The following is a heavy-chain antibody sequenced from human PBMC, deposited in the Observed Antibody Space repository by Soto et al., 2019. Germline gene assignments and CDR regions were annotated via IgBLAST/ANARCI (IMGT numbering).Heavy chain of an antibody. CDR3: ARSIAAAGTDYYYYYGMDV. V-gene: IGHV4-59*01. J-gene: IGHJ6*02. CDR1: GGSINTYY. Sequence: SELLPISCTVTGGSINTYYLICTLQPPLKGLEWIGYIYYSGSTNYNPSLKSRVTISVDTSKNQFSLKLSSVTAADTAVYYCARSIAAAGTDYYYYYGMDVWGQGTTVTVSS. D-gene: IGHD6-13*01. CDR2: IYYSGST.